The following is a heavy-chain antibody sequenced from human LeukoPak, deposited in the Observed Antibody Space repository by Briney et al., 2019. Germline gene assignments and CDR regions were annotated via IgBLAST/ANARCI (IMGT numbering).Heavy chain of an antibody. CDR2: LHNDETEI. D-gene: IGHD1-14*01. J-gene: IGHJ4*02. Sequence: GGSLRLSCAASGFIFSNYGMHWVRQAPVKGLEWVAFLHNDETEIYYADSVKGRFTISRDNSKKTLYLQMSSLRDEDTAVYYCVKDTGRGDFWGQGTQVTVSS. CDR3: VKDTGRGDF. CDR1: GFIFSNYG. V-gene: IGHV3-30*02.